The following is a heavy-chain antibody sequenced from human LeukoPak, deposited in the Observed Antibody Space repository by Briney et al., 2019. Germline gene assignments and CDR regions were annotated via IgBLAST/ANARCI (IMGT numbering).Heavy chain of an antibody. Sequence: SETLSLTCTVSGGSISSYYWSWIRQPARKGPEWIGRIYTSGSTNYNPSLKSRVTMSVDTSKNQFSLKLSSVTAADTAVYYCASMEVAGTGRDYWGQGTLVTVSS. CDR2: IYTSGST. V-gene: IGHV4-4*07. J-gene: IGHJ4*02. CDR3: ASMEVAGTGRDY. CDR1: GGSISSYY. D-gene: IGHD6-19*01.